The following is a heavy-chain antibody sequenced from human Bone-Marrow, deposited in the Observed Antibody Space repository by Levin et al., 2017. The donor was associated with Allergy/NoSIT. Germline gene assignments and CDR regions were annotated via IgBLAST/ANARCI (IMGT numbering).Heavy chain of an antibody. Sequence: ASETLSPTCSVSGGSIRSYSYSWLRQSPGKGLEWIGNLYYSGTTNYNPSLKSRVTISVDTSKNQFSVKLTSVTAADTAVYYCARGPNCSGGSCYSGGWFDPWGQGALVTVST. CDR1: GGSIRSYS. CDR2: LYYSGTT. D-gene: IGHD2-15*01. J-gene: IGHJ5*02. CDR3: ARGPNCSGGSCYSGGWFDP. V-gene: IGHV4-59*01.